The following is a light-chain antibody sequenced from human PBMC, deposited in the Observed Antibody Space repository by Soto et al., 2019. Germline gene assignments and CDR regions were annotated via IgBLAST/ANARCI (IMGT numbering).Light chain of an antibody. V-gene: IGLV2-14*01. Sequence: QSVLTQPASVSGSPGQSITISCTGTSSDVGGYNYVSWYQQHPGKAPKLMIYEVSNRPSGVSNRFSGSKSGNTASLTISGLQAEDEADYYCSSYTSGSTWVFGGGNKLTVL. CDR1: SSDVGGYNY. J-gene: IGLJ3*02. CDR2: EVS. CDR3: SSYTSGSTWV.